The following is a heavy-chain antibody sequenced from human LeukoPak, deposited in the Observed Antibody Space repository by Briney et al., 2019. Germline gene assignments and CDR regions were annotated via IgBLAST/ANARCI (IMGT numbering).Heavy chain of an antibody. Sequence: GESLKISCKGSGYSFTTYWIGGVRQMPGKGLEWMGIIYPRDSDTRYSPSFQAQVTISADKSITTAYLQWSSLKASDTAMYYCARRHLSARAFDIWGQGTMVTVSS. V-gene: IGHV5-51*01. D-gene: IGHD3-16*01. J-gene: IGHJ3*02. CDR3: ARRHLSARAFDI. CDR2: IYPRDSDT. CDR1: GYSFTTYW.